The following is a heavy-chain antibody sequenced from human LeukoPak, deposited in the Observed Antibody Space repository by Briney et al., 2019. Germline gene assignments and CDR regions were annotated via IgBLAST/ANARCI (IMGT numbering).Heavy chain of an antibody. D-gene: IGHD3-3*01. Sequence: SETLSLTCTVSGGSISSYYWSWIRQPPGKGLEWIGYIYYSGSTNYNPSLKSRVTISVDTSKNQFSLKLSSVTAADTAVYYCARVYDFWSGYYFDYWGQGTLVTVSS. V-gene: IGHV4-59*01. CDR3: ARVYDFWSGYYFDY. CDR1: GGSISSYY. CDR2: IYYSGST. J-gene: IGHJ4*02.